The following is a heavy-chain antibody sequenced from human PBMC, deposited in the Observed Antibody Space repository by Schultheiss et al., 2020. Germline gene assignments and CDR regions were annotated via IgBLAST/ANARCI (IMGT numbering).Heavy chain of an antibody. CDR3: ARGTRGVYCSSTSCYAFDI. Sequence: SETLSLTCAVQGGSFSNYYWTWIRQTPGKGLEWIGEINHSGSTNYNPSLKSRVTISVDTSKNQFSLKLSSVTAADTAVYYCARGTRGVYCSSTSCYAFDIWGQGTMVTVSS. D-gene: IGHD2-2*01. V-gene: IGHV4-34*01. CDR1: GGSFSNYY. J-gene: IGHJ3*02. CDR2: INHSGST.